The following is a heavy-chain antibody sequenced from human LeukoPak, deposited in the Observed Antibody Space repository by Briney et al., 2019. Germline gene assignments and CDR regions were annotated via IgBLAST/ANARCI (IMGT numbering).Heavy chain of an antibody. V-gene: IGHV1-2*02. CDR2: INPNSGGT. J-gene: IGHJ5*02. D-gene: IGHD6-6*01. Sequence: ASVKVSCKASGYTFTGYYIHWVRQAPGQGLEWMGWINPNSGGTNYAQKFQGRVTMTRDTSISTAYMELSRLRSDDTAVYYCARDPGSGRPSNWFDPWGQGTLVTVSS. CDR3: ARDPGSGRPSNWFDP. CDR1: GYTFTGYY.